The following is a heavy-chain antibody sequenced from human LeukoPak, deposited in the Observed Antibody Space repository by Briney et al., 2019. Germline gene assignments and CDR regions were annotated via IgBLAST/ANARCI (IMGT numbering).Heavy chain of an antibody. CDR1: GGSISSYY. CDR3: ARVPNYDILTGSRGIWVDY. CDR2: IYYSGST. Sequence: SETLSLTCTVSGGSISSYYWSWIRQPPGKGLEWIGYIYYSGSTNYNPSLKSRVTISVDTSKNQFSLKLSSVTAADTAVYYCARVPNYDILTGSRGIWVDYWGQGTLVTVSS. J-gene: IGHJ4*02. D-gene: IGHD3-9*01. V-gene: IGHV4-59*01.